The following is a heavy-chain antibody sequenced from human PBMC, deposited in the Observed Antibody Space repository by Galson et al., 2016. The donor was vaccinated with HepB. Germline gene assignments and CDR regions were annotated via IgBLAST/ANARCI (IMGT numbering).Heavy chain of an antibody. CDR3: SRVLDGYKGYFYYGMDV. CDR1: GGTFNSYA. J-gene: IGHJ6*02. Sequence: SVKVSCKASGGTFNSYAISWVRQAPGQGLEWMGGIIPLYSTANYAQTFQGRVTIIADESKSTAYMELSSLRSENTAMSYCSRVLDGYKGYFYYGMDVWGQGTTVTASS. V-gene: IGHV1-69*13. D-gene: IGHD5-24*01. CDR2: IIPLYSTA.